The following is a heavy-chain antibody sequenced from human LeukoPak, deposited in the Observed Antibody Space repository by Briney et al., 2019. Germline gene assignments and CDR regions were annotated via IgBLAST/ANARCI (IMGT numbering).Heavy chain of an antibody. CDR2: IYHSGST. CDR3: ARAGGGYSYGYWGGFDY. CDR1: GYSISSGYY. V-gene: IGHV4-38-2*02. Sequence: SETLSLTCTVSGYSISSGYYWGWIRQPPGKGLEWIGSIYHSGSTYYNPSLKSRVTISVDTSKNQFSLKLSSVTAADTAVYYCARAGGGYSYGYWGGFDYWGQGTLVTVSS. D-gene: IGHD5-18*01. J-gene: IGHJ4*02.